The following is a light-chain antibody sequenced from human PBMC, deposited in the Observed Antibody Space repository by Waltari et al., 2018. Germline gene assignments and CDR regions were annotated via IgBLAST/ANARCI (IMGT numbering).Light chain of an antibody. J-gene: IGLJ2*01. CDR1: SSDVGAYTY. V-gene: IGLV2-14*03. Sequence: QSALTQPASVSGSPGQSLTLPCTGTSSDVGAYTYVSWYPQHPGKAPKLMIFDVSIRPSGFSTRFSGSKSGNPDSLTISGLQAEDEADYYCSSYISSSTLELFGGGTSLTVL. CDR2: DVS. CDR3: SSYISSSTLEL.